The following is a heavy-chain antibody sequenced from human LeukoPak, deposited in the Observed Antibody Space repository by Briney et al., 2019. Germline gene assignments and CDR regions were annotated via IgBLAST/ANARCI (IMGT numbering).Heavy chain of an antibody. V-gene: IGHV6-1*01. CDR2: TYYRSKWYN. D-gene: IGHD2-2*01. CDR1: GDSVSSAA. Sequence: SQTLSLTCAISGDSVSSAAWNWIRQSPSRGLEWLGRTYYRSKWYNDYAVSVKSRITINPDTSKNQFSLQLNSVTPEDTAVYYCARGGIGYCTCSSCYFDYWGQGTLVTVSS. J-gene: IGHJ4*02. CDR3: ARGGIGYCTCSSCYFDY.